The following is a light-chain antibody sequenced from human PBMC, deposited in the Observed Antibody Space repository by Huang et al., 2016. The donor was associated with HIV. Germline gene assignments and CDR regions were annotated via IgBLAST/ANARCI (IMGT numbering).Light chain of an antibody. Sequence: IVLTQSPATLAWYPGERVTLSCRARPSVGNYIAWYQQHPGQAPQHLIYDTSNMATGTPVSFSGSGSVTDFTLTISSLESEDFAVYYCQQRSSGVTFGGGTQVQVK. CDR3: QQRSSGVT. V-gene: IGKV3-11*01. CDR1: PSVGNY. CDR2: DTS. J-gene: IGKJ4*01.